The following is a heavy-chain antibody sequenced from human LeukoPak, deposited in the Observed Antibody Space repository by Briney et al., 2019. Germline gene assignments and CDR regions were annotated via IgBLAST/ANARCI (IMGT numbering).Heavy chain of an antibody. Sequence: PGGSLRLSCAASEFTFSSYSMNWVRQAPGKGLEWVSYITNSGNSKSYADSVKGRFTISRDNTKNSLYLQMNGLRAEDTAVYYCARRNAMDVWGQGTTVIVFS. CDR3: ARRNAMDV. J-gene: IGHJ6*02. CDR1: EFTFSSYS. CDR2: ITNSGNSK. V-gene: IGHV3-48*01.